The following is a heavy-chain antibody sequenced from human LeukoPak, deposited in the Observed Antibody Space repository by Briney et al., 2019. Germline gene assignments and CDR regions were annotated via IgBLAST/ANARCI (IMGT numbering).Heavy chain of an antibody. J-gene: IGHJ4*02. D-gene: IGHD2-21*02. CDR1: GYILSSYY. Sequence: ASVKVSCKASGYILSSYYMHWVRQAPGQGLKGMGIINPSGGSTDYAQKFQGRVTMTRDKSTSTVYMELNSLRSEDTALYYCARTYCGGDCNNRYFDYWGQGTLVTVSS. CDR2: INPSGGST. V-gene: IGHV1-46*01. CDR3: ARTYCGGDCNNRYFDY.